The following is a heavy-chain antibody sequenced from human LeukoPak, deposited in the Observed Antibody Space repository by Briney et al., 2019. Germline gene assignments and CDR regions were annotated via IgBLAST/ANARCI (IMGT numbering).Heavy chain of an antibody. CDR2: LRSDGSDK. V-gene: IGHV3-30*02. D-gene: IGHD3-22*01. Sequence: GGSLRLSCAASGFIFSTYGMQWVRQAPGKGLEWVAFLRSDGSDKYYADSVKGRFTISRDNSKNALYLQMNSLRAEDTAVYYCAKHDSSSYYWGQGTLVTVSS. J-gene: IGHJ4*02. CDR3: AKHDSSSYY. CDR1: GFIFSTYG.